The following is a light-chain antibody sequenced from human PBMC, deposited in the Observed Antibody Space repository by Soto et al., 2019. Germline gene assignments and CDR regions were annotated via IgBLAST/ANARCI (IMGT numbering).Light chain of an antibody. CDR1: QSISSY. CDR3: QQSYSTPLFT. J-gene: IGKJ3*01. CDR2: AAS. V-gene: IGKV1-39*01. Sequence: DIQMTQSPSSLSASVGERVTITCRASQSISSYLNWYQQKPGKAPKLLIYAASSLQSGVPSRFSGSGSGRDFTLTISSLQPEDFATYYCQQSYSTPLFTFGPGTKVDIK.